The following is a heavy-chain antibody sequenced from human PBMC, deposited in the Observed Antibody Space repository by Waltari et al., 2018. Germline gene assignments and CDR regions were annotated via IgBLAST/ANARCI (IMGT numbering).Heavy chain of an antibody. Sequence: QVQLVQSGAEVKKPGASVKVSCKVSGYTLTKLSIHWVRQAPEKGLEWMGSFDPEDGETINAQKFQGRVTMTEDTSTDTAYMEVSSLRSEDTAVYYCATEAQWLFSFSTGAFDIWGQGTMVTVSS. CDR2: FDPEDGET. J-gene: IGHJ3*02. CDR1: GYTLTKLS. CDR3: ATEAQWLFSFSTGAFDI. V-gene: IGHV1-24*01. D-gene: IGHD6-19*01.